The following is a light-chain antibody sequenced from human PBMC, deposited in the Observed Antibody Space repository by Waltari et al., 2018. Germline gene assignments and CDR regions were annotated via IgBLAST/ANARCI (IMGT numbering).Light chain of an antibody. J-gene: IGLJ2*01. CDR1: SSHVGGSHY. Sequence: QSALTQPASVSGSPGQSITISCTGTSSHVGGSHYVSWYQQHPRKAPKIMIYEVNNRPSGVSNRVSGSKSGNTASLTISGLQAEDEADYYCSSYTSSNTLVFGGGTKLTVL. V-gene: IGLV2-14*01. CDR3: SSYTSSNTLV. CDR2: EVN.